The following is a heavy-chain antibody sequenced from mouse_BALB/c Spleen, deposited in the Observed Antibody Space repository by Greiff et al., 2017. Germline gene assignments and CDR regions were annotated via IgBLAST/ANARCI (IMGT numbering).Heavy chain of an antibody. Sequence: VQLKESGPGLVKPSQSLSLTCTVTGYSITSDYAWNWIRQFPGNKLEWMGYISYSGSTSYNPSLKSRISITRDTSKNQFFLQLNSVTTEDTATYYCARFGTTVVAHFDYWGQGTTLTVAS. V-gene: IGHV3-2*02. D-gene: IGHD1-1*01. CDR2: ISYSGST. CDR1: GYSITSDYA. CDR3: ARFGTTVVAHFDY. J-gene: IGHJ2*01.